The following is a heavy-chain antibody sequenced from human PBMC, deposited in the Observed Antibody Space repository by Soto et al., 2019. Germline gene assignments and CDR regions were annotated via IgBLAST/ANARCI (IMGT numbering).Heavy chain of an antibody. J-gene: IGHJ6*02. CDR2: IIPIFGTA. D-gene: IGHD3-10*01. CDR1: GGTFSSYA. CDR3: ARGGYYGSGSYSGYYDYGMDV. V-gene: IGHV1-69*13. Sequence: SVKVSCKASGGTFSSYAISWVRQAPGQGLEWMGGIIPIFGTANYAQKFQGRVTITADESTSTAYMELSSLRSEDTAVYYCARGGYYGSGSYSGYYDYGMDVWGQGTTVTVSS.